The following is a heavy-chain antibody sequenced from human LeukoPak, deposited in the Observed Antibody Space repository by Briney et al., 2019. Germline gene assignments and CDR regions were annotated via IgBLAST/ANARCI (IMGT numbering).Heavy chain of an antibody. V-gene: IGHV4-61*02. CDR2: IYTSGST. D-gene: IGHD3-16*01. CDR3: ARAGKRGGYDY. Sequence: PSQTLSLTCTVSGGSISSGDYYWSWIRQPAGKGLEWIVRIYTSGSTNYNPSLKSRVTMSVDTSKNQFSLKLSSVTAADTAVYYCARAGKRGGYDYWGQGTLVTVSS. CDR1: GGSISSGDYY. J-gene: IGHJ4*02.